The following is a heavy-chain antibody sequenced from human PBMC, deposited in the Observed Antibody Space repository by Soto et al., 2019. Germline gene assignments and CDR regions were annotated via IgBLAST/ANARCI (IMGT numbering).Heavy chain of an antibody. CDR1: GGSISSSNW. CDR3: ARVSGSYYYGMDV. V-gene: IGHV4-4*02. Sequence: QVQLQESGPGLVKPSGTLSLTCAVSGGSISSSNWWSWVRQPPGKGLEWIGEIYHSGSTYYNPSLKSRVTVSXDXARNQFSLKLSSVTAADTAVYYCARVSGSYYYGMDVWGQGTTVTVSS. CDR2: IYHSGST. J-gene: IGHJ6*02. D-gene: IGHD1-26*01.